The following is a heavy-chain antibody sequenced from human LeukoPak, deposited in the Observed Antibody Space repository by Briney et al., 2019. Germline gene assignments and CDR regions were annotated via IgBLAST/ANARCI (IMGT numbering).Heavy chain of an antibody. D-gene: IGHD4-11*01. CDR1: GFTFSSSA. V-gene: IGHV3-21*01. CDR3: ARDKWLTTTHYFDY. J-gene: IGHJ4*02. Sequence: GGSLRLSCAASGFTFSSSAMSWVRQAPGKGLEWVSSISSSSSYIYYADSVKGRFTISRDNAKNSVYLQMNSLRAEDTAVYYCARDKWLTTTHYFDYWGQGTLVTVSS. CDR2: ISSSSSYI.